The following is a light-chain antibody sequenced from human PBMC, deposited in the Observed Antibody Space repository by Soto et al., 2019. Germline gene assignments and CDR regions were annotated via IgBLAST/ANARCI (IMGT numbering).Light chain of an antibody. CDR3: QVCASDSDSVDSAAVT. J-gene: IGLJ2*01. V-gene: IGLV3-21*02. CDR1: NIGSKS. Sequence: SYELTQPPSVSVAPGQTARIPCGGDNIGSKSVHWYQQKPGQAPVVVVRDDSDRPSGIPERFSGSNSGSTATLTISRVEAGDEEVSYCQVCASDSDSVDSAAVTFSGGTKVTLL. CDR2: DDS.